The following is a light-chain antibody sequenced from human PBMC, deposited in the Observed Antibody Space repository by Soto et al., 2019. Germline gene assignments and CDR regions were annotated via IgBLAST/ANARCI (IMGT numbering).Light chain of an antibody. CDR2: GAS. V-gene: IGKV3-20*01. Sequence: VLTQSPGTLSLSPWERASLSCRASQSVGGNFLAWYQQRAGQPPRLLIYGASSRASGIPDRFSGGGSGTDFTLTISRLEPEDFAVYLCQQYGGSPTFGQGTKVDIK. CDR1: QSVGGNF. CDR3: QQYGGSPT. J-gene: IGKJ1*01.